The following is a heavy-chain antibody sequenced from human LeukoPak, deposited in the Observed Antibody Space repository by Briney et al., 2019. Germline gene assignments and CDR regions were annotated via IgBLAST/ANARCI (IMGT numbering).Heavy chain of an antibody. CDR1: GFTFSSYA. CDR2: ISGSGGST. V-gene: IGHV3-23*01. CDR3: AKDWYDILTGYYPLFDY. D-gene: IGHD3-9*01. Sequence: GGSLRLSCAASGFTFSSYAMSWVRQAPGKGLEWVSAISGSGGSTYYADSVKGRFTISRDNSKSTLYLQMNSLRAEDTAVYYCAKDWYDILTGYYPLFDYWGQGTLVTVSS. J-gene: IGHJ4*02.